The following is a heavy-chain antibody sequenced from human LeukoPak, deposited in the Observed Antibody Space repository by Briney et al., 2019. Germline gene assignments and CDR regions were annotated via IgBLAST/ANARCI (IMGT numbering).Heavy chain of an antibody. D-gene: IGHD3-3*01. CDR2: IHSSGST. CDR1: GGSIYNHF. J-gene: IGHJ6*03. V-gene: IGHV4-59*11. CDR3: ARPRYYDLRSGYSGGYYYMDV. Sequence: SETLSLTCTVSGGSIYNHFWSWIRQPPGKGLEWIGYIHSSGSTNYNPSLKSRLTISVETPKNQFSLELSSVTDADTAVYFCARPRYYDLRSGYSGGYYYMDVWGKGTTVTVSS.